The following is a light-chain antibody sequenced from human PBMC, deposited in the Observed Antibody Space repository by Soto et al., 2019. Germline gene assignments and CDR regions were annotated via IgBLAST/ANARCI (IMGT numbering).Light chain of an antibody. CDR2: AAS. V-gene: IGKV1-39*01. J-gene: IGKJ1*01. CDR1: QSISSY. CDR3: QQSYSTPR. Sequence: DIQMTQSPSSLSASVGDRVTITCRASQSISSYLNWYQQKPGKAPKLLIYAASSLQSGVPSRFSGSGFGTDFTLTITSLQPEDFATYYCQQSYSTPRFGQGTKVDI.